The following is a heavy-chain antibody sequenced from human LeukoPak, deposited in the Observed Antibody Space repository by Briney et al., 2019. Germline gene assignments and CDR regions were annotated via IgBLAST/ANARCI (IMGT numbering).Heavy chain of an antibody. CDR2: ISAYNGNT. V-gene: IGHV1-18*01. CDR3: AAVRMAEMDDENLYYYMDV. D-gene: IGHD1-1*01. J-gene: IGHJ6*03. Sequence: GASVKVSCKASGYTFTSYGISWVRQAPGQGLEWMGWISAYNGNTNYAQKLQGRVTMTTDTSTSTAYMELRSLRSDDTAVYYCAAVRMAEMDDENLYYYMDVWGKGTTVTASS. CDR1: GYTFTSYG.